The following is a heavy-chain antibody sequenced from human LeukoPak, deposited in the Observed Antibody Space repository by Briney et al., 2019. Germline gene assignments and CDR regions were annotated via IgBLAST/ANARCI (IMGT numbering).Heavy chain of an antibody. CDR2: IYYSGST. CDR1: GGSISSSSYY. V-gene: IGHV4-39*01. J-gene: IGHJ4*02. CDR3: ARQKQWLGPFDY. D-gene: IGHD6-19*01. Sequence: TSSETLSLTCTVSGGSISSSSYYWGWIRQPPGKGLEWIGRIYYSGSTYYNPSLKSRVTISVDTSKNQFSLKLSSVTAADTAVYFCARQKQWLGPFDYWGQGTLVTVSS.